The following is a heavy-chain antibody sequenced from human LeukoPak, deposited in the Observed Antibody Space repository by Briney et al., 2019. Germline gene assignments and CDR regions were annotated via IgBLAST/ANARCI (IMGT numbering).Heavy chain of an antibody. V-gene: IGHV3-11*01. Sequence: PGGSLRLSCAASGFTFSDYYMSWIRQAPGKGLEWVSYISSSGSTIYYADSVKGRFTISRDNAKNSLYLQMNSLRAEATAVYYCARDFYGDYLKNRRPWFDPWGQGTLVTVSS. J-gene: IGHJ5*02. D-gene: IGHD4-17*01. CDR3: ARDFYGDYLKNRRPWFDP. CDR2: ISSSGSTI. CDR1: GFTFSDYY.